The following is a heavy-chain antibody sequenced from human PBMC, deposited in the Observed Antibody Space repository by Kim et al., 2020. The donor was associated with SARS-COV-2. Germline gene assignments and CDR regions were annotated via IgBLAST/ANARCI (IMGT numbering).Heavy chain of an antibody. CDR3: AKEARSSWWYAFDI. Sequence: GGSLRLSCAASGFTFSSYGMHWVRQAPGKGLEWVAVISYDGSNKYYADSVKGRFTISRDNSKNTLYLQMNSLRAEDTAVYYCAKEARSSWWYAFDIWGQGTMVTVSS. J-gene: IGHJ3*02. CDR1: GFTFSSYG. D-gene: IGHD6-13*01. CDR2: ISYDGSNK. V-gene: IGHV3-30*18.